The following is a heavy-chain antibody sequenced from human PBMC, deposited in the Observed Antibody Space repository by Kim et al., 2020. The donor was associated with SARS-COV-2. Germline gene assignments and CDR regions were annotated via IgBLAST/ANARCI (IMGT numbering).Heavy chain of an antibody. Sequence: SETLSLTCAVYGGSFSGYYWSWIRQPPGKGLEWIGEINHSGSTNYNPSLKSRVTISVDTSKNQFSLKLSSVTAADTAVYYCARAGRLVAILRGYYYYVM. D-gene: IGHD2-21*01. J-gene: IGHJ6*01. V-gene: IGHV4-34*01. CDR1: GGSFSGYY. CDR2: INHSGST. CDR3: ARAGRLVAILRGYYYYVM.